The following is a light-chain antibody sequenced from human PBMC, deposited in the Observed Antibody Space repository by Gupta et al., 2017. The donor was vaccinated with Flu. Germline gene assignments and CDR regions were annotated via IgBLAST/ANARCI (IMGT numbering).Light chain of an antibody. V-gene: IGLV1-44*01. CDR2: SNN. J-gene: IGLJ3*02. CDR3: ASCDNSLNGWV. Sequence: SSSNIGRDSVNWYQQFPGTAPKLLIYSNNERPSGVPDRFSGSKSGTSASLAISGVQSEDEADYYCASCDNSLNGWVFGGGTKLTVL. CDR1: SSNIGRDS.